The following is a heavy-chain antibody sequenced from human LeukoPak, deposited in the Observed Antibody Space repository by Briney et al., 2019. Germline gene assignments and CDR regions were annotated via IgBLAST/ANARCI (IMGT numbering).Heavy chain of an antibody. CDR1: GGTFSSYA. V-gene: IGHV1-69*05. CDR2: IIPIFGTA. J-gene: IGHJ6*03. Sequence: GASVKVSCKASGGTFSSYAISWVRQAPGQGLEWMGGIIPIFGTANYAQKFQGRVTITTDESTSTAYMELSSLRSEDTAAYYCARGSYYYDSSGYTAKYYYYYYMDVWGKGTTVTVSS. D-gene: IGHD3-22*01. CDR3: ARGSYYYDSSGYTAKYYYYYYMDV.